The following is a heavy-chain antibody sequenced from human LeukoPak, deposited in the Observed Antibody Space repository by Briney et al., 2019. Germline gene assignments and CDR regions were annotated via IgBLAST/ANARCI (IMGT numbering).Heavy chain of an antibody. CDR3: ARGYYPPRWYFDL. Sequence: NSSETLSLTCALYGGSCSSYSWSWTWIRQTLEKGLEWIGEIIEKGNANYNPSLKKRVTIDLDTSKNQFSLRLTSMTAADTAMYYCARGYYPPRWYFDLWGRGTLVTVSS. CDR2: IIEKGNA. CDR1: GGSCSSYS. V-gene: IGHV4-34*01. J-gene: IGHJ2*01. D-gene: IGHD3-10*01.